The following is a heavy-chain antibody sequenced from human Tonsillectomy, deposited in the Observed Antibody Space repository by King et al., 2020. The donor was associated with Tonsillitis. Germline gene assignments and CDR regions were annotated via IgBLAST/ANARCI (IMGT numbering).Heavy chain of an antibody. CDR1: GFIFSNYW. D-gene: IGHD3-3*01. J-gene: IGHJ4*02. V-gene: IGHV3-7*01. CDR2: IREGGGDT. CDR3: ARDLARSGSYDE. Sequence: VQLVESGGDLVQPGGSLRLSCAASGFIFSNYWMTWVRQAPGKGLEWVANIREGGGDTYYVDSVKGRVTISSYNAKNSLFLQMNSLRGADTAVYYCARDLARSGSYDEWGQGTLVTVSS.